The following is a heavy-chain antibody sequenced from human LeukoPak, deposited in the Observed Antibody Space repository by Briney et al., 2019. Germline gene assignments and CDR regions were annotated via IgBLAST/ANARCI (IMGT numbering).Heavy chain of an antibody. CDR2: IIPIFGTA. D-gene: IGHD3-22*01. J-gene: IGHJ4*02. CDR3: ARVRAGPYYYDSSGYYLDY. Sequence: SVKVSCKASGGTFSSYAISWVRQAPGQGLEWMGGIIPIFGTANYAQKFQGRVTITADESTSTAYMELSSLRPEDTAVYYCARVRAGPYYYDSSGYYLDYWGQGTLVTVFS. CDR1: GGTFSSYA. V-gene: IGHV1-69*13.